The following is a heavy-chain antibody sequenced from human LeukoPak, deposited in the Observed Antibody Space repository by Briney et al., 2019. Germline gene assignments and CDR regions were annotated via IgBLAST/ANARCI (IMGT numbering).Heavy chain of an antibody. D-gene: IGHD2-2*01. J-gene: IGHJ3*02. CDR3: ARALKDIVVVPAAIYAFDI. Sequence: SVKVSCKASGGTFSSYAISWVRQAPGQGLEWMGGIIPIFGTANYAQKFQGRVTITADESTSTAYMELSSLRSEDTAVYYCARALKDIVVVPAAIYAFDIWGQGTMVTVSS. CDR2: IIPIFGTA. V-gene: IGHV1-69*13. CDR1: GGTFSSYA.